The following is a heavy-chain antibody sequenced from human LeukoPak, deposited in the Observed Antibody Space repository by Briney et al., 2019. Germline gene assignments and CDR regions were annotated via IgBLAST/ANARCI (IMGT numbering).Heavy chain of an antibody. CDR1: GFTFSSYW. V-gene: IGHV3-7*05. CDR3: AKDRRRFWSGYLDY. J-gene: IGHJ4*02. CDR2: IKQDGSEK. D-gene: IGHD3-3*01. Sequence: GGSLRLSCAASGFTFSSYWMSWVRQAPGKGLEWVANIKQDGSEKYYVDSVKGRFTISRDNAKNSLYLQMNSLTAEDTAVYYCAKDRRRFWSGYLDYWGQGALVTVSS.